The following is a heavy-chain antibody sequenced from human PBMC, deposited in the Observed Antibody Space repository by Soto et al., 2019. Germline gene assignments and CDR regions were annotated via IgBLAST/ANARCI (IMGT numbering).Heavy chain of an antibody. CDR3: ARGSVLGGLGWGEPPRYYNRDV. CDR2: INHSGST. V-gene: IGHV4-34*01. D-gene: IGHD3-16*01. Sequence: PSETLSLTCAVYGGSFSGYYWSWIRQPPGKGLEWIGEINHSGSTNYNPSLKSRDTISVDTSKNQFPLKLSSVTAADTAVYYCARGSVLGGLGWGEPPRYYNRDVGGKGTRVTVP. CDR1: GGSFSGYY. J-gene: IGHJ6*03.